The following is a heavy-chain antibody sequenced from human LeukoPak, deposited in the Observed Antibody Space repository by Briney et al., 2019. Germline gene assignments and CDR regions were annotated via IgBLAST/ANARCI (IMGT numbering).Heavy chain of an antibody. Sequence: GGSLRLSCAASGFTFSIYSMNWVRQGPGKGLEWFSFIDTSGSYIYYGDSVKGRVTISRDNAKNSLYLQMNGLRAEDTAVYYCARGRSITLLRGVAMSDGFDIWGQGAMVTVSS. CDR1: GFTFSIYS. V-gene: IGHV3-21*01. CDR2: IDTSGSYI. CDR3: ARGRSITLLRGVAMSDGFDI. J-gene: IGHJ3*02. D-gene: IGHD3-10*01.